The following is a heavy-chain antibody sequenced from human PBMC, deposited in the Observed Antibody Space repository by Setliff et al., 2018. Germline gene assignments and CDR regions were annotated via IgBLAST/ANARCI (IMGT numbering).Heavy chain of an antibody. CDR3: ARMSTSGPHYDY. CDR2: IHAGSSNT. Sequence: VKVSCKASGYSFSSNAFHWVRQAPGQTLEWVGWIHAGSSNTLYSQRFQDRITISRDTSATTVHMELSSLRSDDTAVYYCARMSTSGPHYDYWGQGTRVTVS. V-gene: IGHV1-3*01. CDR1: GYSFSSNA. D-gene: IGHD2-8*02. J-gene: IGHJ4*02.